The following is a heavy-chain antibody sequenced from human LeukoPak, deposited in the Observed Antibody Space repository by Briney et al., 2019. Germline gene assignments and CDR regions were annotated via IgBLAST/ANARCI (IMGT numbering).Heavy chain of an antibody. V-gene: IGHV3-7*01. CDR2: TKPDGSAE. J-gene: IGHJ4*02. Sequence: GGSLRLSCAASGFTLRNYWMGWVRQAPGKGLEWVANTKPDGSAEYYADSVRGRFTTSRDNANNFLYLQMNSLRAEDTAVYYSARDGGLNTYFDYWGQGTLVTVSS. CDR1: GFTLRNYW. CDR3: ARDGGLNTYFDY. D-gene: IGHD2-15*01.